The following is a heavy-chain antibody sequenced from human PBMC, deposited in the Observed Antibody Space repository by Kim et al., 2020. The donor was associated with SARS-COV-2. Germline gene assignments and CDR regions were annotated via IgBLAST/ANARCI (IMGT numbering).Heavy chain of an antibody. CDR1: GYTFTGYY. D-gene: IGHD1-26*01. CDR2: ISPNSGGT. Sequence: ASVKVSCRASGYTFTGYYIHWVRQAPGQGLEWMGWISPNSGGTKYAQNFQGRVTMTRDTSIATAYMELSRLSGDDTSVYYCAREGTWSVAGAVPLDHWGQGTLVTVSS. J-gene: IGHJ4*02. CDR3: AREGTWSVAGAVPLDH. V-gene: IGHV1-2*02.